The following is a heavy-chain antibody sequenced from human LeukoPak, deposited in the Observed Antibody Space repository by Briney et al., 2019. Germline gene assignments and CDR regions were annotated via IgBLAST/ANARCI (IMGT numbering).Heavy chain of an antibody. V-gene: IGHV1-46*01. Sequence: ASVKVSCKASGYTFTSYYMHWVRPAPGQGLGWMGIINPSGGSTSYAQKFQGRVTMARDTSTSTVYMELSSLRSEDTAVYYCARVQLERARGPLDYWGQGTLVTVSS. CDR1: GYTFTSYY. CDR2: INPSGGST. D-gene: IGHD1-1*01. CDR3: ARVQLERARGPLDY. J-gene: IGHJ4*02.